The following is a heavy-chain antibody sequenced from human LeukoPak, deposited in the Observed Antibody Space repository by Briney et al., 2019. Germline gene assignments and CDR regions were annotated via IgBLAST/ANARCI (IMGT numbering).Heavy chain of an antibody. CDR3: ASRGILTGYYGLDAFDI. CDR2: ISSSGSTI. J-gene: IGHJ3*02. D-gene: IGHD3-9*01. V-gene: IGHV3-48*03. Sequence: GGSLRLSCAASGFTFSSYEMNWVRQAPGKGLEWVSYISSSGSTIYYADSVKGRFTISSDNAKNSLYLQMNSLRAEDTAVYYCASRGILTGYYGLDAFDIWGQGTMVTVSS. CDR1: GFTFSSYE.